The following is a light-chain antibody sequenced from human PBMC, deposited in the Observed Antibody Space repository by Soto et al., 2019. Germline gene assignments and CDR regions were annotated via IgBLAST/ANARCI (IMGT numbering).Light chain of an antibody. Sequence: EIVLTQSPATLSVSPGEGATLSCRASQSISMSYLAWYQQRPGQAPRLLIYGASNRATGIPDRFSGSGSGTDFTLIITSLEPEDFAVYYCHQFGPSPWTFGQGTKVDIK. V-gene: IGKV3-20*01. CDR3: HQFGPSPWT. CDR1: QSISMSY. CDR2: GAS. J-gene: IGKJ1*01.